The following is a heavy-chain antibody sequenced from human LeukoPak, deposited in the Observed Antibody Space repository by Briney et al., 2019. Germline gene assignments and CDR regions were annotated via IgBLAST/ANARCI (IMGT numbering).Heavy chain of an antibody. CDR3: ARGTENEIVGASY. V-gene: IGHV1-2*02. Sequence: GASVKVSCKASGYTFTGYYMHWVRQAPGQGLEWMGWINPNSGGTNYAQKFQGRVTMTRDTSISTAYMELSRLRSDDTAVYYCARGTENEIVGASYWGQGTLVTVSS. J-gene: IGHJ4*02. CDR2: INPNSGGT. D-gene: IGHD1-26*01. CDR1: GYTFTGYY.